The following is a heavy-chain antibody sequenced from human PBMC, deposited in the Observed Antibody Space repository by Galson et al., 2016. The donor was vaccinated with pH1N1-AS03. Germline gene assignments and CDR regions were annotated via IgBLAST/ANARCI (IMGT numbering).Heavy chain of an antibody. CDR2: IIPLFGTP. Sequence: SVKVSCKASGGTFSNYAFSWVRQAPGQGLEWMGGIIPLFGTPNYAQKFQGRVTITADKSTNTAYMELTSLRSEDTAVYFCAIRDGGGYDFWGGKRGGYWGQGTLVTVSS. J-gene: IGHJ4*02. CDR3: AIRDGGGYDFWGGKRGGY. CDR1: GGTFSNYA. V-gene: IGHV1-69*06. D-gene: IGHD3-3*01.